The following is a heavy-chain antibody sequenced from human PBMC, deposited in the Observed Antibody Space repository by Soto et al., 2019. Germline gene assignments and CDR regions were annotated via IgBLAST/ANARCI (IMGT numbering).Heavy chain of an antibody. D-gene: IGHD6-19*01. Sequence: LVQSGPDVKKPGTSVKFSCKTSGFTVGSSAVQWVRQVRGQRLEWIGWIVVASGYSNVAQKFQDRVSLTRDLSTNTAFMELSSLTSEDSAMYYCAADVIGVAGDFDHWGQGTLVSVSS. CDR3: AADVIGVAGDFDH. V-gene: IGHV1-58*01. J-gene: IGHJ4*02. CDR2: IVVASGYS. CDR1: GFTVGSSA.